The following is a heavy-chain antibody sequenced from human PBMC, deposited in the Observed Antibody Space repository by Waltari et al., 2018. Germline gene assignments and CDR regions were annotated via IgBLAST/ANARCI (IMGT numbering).Heavy chain of an antibody. V-gene: IGHV3-74*01. D-gene: IGHD6-19*01. CDR3: TRVVPHSSVDP. Sequence: VQLVESGGALGEPGGSLRLSCVGSGFSLSAHCMHWGRQAPGKGLVCVPRVSNDGTTTTCVDSVQGRFTLSNDNAKHTLYLQLNSLRVDDTAVYYCTRVVPHSSVDPWGQGTLVTVSS. CDR1: GFSLSAHC. CDR2: VSNDGTTT. J-gene: IGHJ5*02.